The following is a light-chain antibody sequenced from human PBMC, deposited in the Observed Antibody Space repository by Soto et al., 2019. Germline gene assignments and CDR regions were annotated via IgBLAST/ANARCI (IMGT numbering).Light chain of an antibody. J-gene: IGKJ1*01. CDR1: QNISSW. CDR2: QTS. CDR3: QQYKRYSKT. V-gene: IGKV1-5*03. Sequence: DIQMTRSPSTLSASVGDRVTLTCRASQNISSWLAWYQQKPGKAPNLLIYQTSNLESGVPSRFSGRGSGTEFTLTITSLLPDDFATYYCQQYKRYSKTFGQATKVDIK.